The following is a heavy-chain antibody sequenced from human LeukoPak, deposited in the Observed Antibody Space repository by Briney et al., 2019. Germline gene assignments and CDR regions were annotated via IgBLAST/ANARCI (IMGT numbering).Heavy chain of an antibody. D-gene: IGHD3-16*01. J-gene: IGHJ5*02. CDR2: IYTSGST. CDR3: ARCILGWFDP. V-gene: IGHV4-61*02. CDR1: GGSISGGSYY. Sequence: SQTLSLTCTVSGGSISGGSYYWSWIPQPAGKGLDGIGRIYTSGSTNYNPSLKSRVTISVDTSKNQVSLRLISVPAADTSLDFLARCILGWFDPSGERALVADSS.